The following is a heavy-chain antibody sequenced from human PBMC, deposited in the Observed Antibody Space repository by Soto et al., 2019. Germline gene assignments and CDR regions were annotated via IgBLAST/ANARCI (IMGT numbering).Heavy chain of an antibody. D-gene: IGHD3-16*01. Sequence: TLSLTCAVSGASIRSYHWSWIRQPAGKGLEWIGRMQHTGNTNYNPSLKSRVTMSVDTSKNQISLKMTSVTAADTAVYFCAKDVSSRRWFDPWGQGILVTVSS. CDR3: AKDVSSRRWFDP. V-gene: IGHV4-4*07. CDR2: MQHTGNT. J-gene: IGHJ5*02. CDR1: GASIRSYH.